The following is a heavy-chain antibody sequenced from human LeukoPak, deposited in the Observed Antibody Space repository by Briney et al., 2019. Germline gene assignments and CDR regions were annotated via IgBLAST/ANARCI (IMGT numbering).Heavy chain of an antibody. D-gene: IGHD5-24*01. Sequence: SETLSLTCTVSGGSISSYYWSWIRQPPGKGLEWIGYIYYSGSTNYNASIKSRVTISVDTSKNQFSLKLSSVTAADTAVYYCARGNSRDGYNFGYWGQGTLVTVSS. CDR2: IYYSGST. CDR3: ARGNSRDGYNFGY. J-gene: IGHJ4*02. CDR1: GGSISSYY. V-gene: IGHV4-59*01.